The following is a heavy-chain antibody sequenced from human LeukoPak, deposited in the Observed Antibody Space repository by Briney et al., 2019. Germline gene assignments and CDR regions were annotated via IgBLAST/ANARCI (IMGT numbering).Heavy chain of an antibody. J-gene: IGHJ4*02. D-gene: IGHD4-17*01. CDR1: GFTFSRYW. Sequence: GGSLRLSCAAFGFTFSRYWMTWDRQAPGKGLEWVASINEDGSGKHYVDSVKGRFTISRDNAQKSVYLEMNSLRAEDTAVYYCARAVTSTEGYWGQGTLFTVSS. CDR3: ARAVTSTEGY. V-gene: IGHV3-7*03. CDR2: INEDGSGK.